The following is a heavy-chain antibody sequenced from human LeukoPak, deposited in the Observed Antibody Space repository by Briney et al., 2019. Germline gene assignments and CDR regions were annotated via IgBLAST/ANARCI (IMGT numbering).Heavy chain of an antibody. Sequence: ASVKVSCKASGYTFTGYYMHWVRQAPGQGLEWMGWINPNSGGTNYAQKFQGRVTMTRDTSISRAYMELSRLRSDDTAVYYCARGFRTTVVTYDYWGQGTLVTVSS. D-gene: IGHD4-23*01. CDR3: ARGFRTTVVTYDY. CDR2: INPNSGGT. CDR1: GYTFTGYY. V-gene: IGHV1-2*02. J-gene: IGHJ4*02.